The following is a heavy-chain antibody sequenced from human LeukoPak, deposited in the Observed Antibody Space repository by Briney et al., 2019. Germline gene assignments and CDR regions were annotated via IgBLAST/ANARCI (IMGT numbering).Heavy chain of an antibody. CDR2: ITNSGNSK. Sequence: PGGSLRLSCAASEFTFSSYSMNWVRQAPGKGLEWVSYITNSGNSKSYADSVKGRFTISRDNTKNSLYLQMNSLRAEDTAVYYCAAPAGDSSGYYEFDYWGQGTLVTVSS. V-gene: IGHV3-48*01. D-gene: IGHD3-22*01. CDR3: AAPAGDSSGYYEFDY. CDR1: EFTFSSYS. J-gene: IGHJ4*02.